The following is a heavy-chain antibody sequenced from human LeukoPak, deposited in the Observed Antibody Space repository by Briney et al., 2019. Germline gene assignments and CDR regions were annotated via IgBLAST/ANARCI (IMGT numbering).Heavy chain of an antibody. CDR2: ISYDGSNK. CDR3: ARDKWELLNTWGAFDI. CDR1: GFTFSSYA. V-gene: IGHV3-30-3*01. Sequence: GGSLRLSCAASGFTFSSYAMHWVRQAPGKGLEWVAVISYDGSNKYYADSVKGRFTISRDNSKNTLYLQMNSLRAEDTAVYYCARDKWELLNTWGAFDIWGQGTMVTVSS. J-gene: IGHJ3*02. D-gene: IGHD1-26*01.